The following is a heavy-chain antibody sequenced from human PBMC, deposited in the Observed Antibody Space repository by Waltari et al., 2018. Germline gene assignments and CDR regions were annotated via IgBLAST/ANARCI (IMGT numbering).Heavy chain of an antibody. Sequence: QVQLVESGGGVVQPGRSLRLSCAASGFTFSSYGMHWVRQAPGKGLEWVAVISYDGSNKYYADSVKGRFTISRDNSKSTLYLQMNSLRAEDTAVYYCAKAHETDVWGQGTTVTVSS. CDR1: GFTFSSYG. CDR2: ISYDGSNK. CDR3: AKAHETDV. J-gene: IGHJ6*02. V-gene: IGHV3-30*18.